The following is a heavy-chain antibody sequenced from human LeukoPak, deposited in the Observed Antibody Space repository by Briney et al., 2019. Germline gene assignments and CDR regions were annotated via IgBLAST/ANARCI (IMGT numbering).Heavy chain of an antibody. CDR2: IFYSGST. J-gene: IGHJ4*02. CDR1: GGSISSSSYY. D-gene: IGHD1-26*01. V-gene: IGHV4-39*01. CDR3: ASIPGIVGPRAH. Sequence: SETLSLTCTVSGGSISSSSYYWGWIRQPPGKGLEWIGSIFYSGSTYYNPSLKSRVTISVDTSKNQFSLKLSSVTAADTAVYYCASIPGIVGPRAHWGQGTLVTVSS.